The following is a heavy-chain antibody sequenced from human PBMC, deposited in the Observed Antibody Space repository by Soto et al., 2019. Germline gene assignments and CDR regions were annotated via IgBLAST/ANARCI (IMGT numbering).Heavy chain of an antibody. D-gene: IGHD2-15*01. J-gene: IGHJ3*01. CDR1: GFTFSSSK. V-gene: IGHV3-48*03. Sequence: EVQLVESGGGLVQPGGSLRLSCAASGFTFSSSKMYWVRQAPGKGLEWISYIHPGGQTIFYAESVKGRFTISRDNAKHSVYLQMYSLRAEDTAVYYCARRGSRWGRGTKVTVSS. CDR3: ARRGSR. CDR2: IHPGGQTI.